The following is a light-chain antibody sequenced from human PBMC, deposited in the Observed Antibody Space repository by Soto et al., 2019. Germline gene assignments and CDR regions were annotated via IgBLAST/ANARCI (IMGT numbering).Light chain of an antibody. Sequence: QSVLTQPPSASESPGQSVTISCTGVSGDVGGYTYVSWYQHYPGKAPKLLIYEVSKRPQGVPDRFTGSKSGNTAFLAVSGLHPDDEADYYCCSSGGSNGFVVFGGGPKLTVL. CDR2: EVS. CDR3: CSSGGSNGFVV. J-gene: IGLJ2*01. V-gene: IGLV2-8*01. CDR1: SGDVGGYTY.